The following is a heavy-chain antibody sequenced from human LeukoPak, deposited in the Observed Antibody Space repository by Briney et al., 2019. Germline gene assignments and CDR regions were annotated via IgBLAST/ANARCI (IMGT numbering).Heavy chain of an antibody. J-gene: IGHJ4*02. V-gene: IGHV4-59*08. CDR2: IYYSGST. D-gene: IGHD5-24*01. CDR1: GGSMSSYY. Sequence: SETLSLTCTVSGGSMSSYYWSWIRQPPGKGLEWIGYIYYSGSTKYNPSLKSRVTISVDTSKNQFSLELSSVTAADTAVYYCARGARAGYNLEPFDYWGQGTLVTVSS. CDR3: ARGARAGYNLEPFDY.